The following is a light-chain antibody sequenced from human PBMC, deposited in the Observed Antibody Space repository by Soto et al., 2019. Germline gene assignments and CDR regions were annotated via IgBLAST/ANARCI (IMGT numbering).Light chain of an antibody. V-gene: IGLV2-14*01. CDR3: SSYTSSSSDV. J-gene: IGLJ1*01. CDR2: DVS. CDR1: SSDVGAYNS. Sequence: HSALTQPASVSGSPGQSIAISCTGTSSDVGAYNSVSWYQQYPGKAPKLMIHDVSNRPSGVSDRFSGSKSGNTASLTISGLQAEDEADYYCSSYTSSSSDVFGSGTQLTVL.